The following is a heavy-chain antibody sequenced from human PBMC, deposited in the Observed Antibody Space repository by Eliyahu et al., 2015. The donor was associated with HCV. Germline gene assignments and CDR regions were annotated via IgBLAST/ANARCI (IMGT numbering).Heavy chain of an antibody. CDR2: IDWDDDK. J-gene: IGHJ6*02. V-gene: IGHV2-70*04. Sequence: QVTLKESGPALVKPTETLTLTCTFSGFSLTTSGMRVTWIRQPPGKALEWLSRIDWDDDKFYSATLKTRLTISKDTSRNQVFLTMTNMDPLDTATYYCARDVATVTTGYSGMDVWGQGTTVIVSS. CDR1: GFSLTTSGMR. D-gene: IGHD4-11*01. CDR3: ARDVATVTTGYSGMDV.